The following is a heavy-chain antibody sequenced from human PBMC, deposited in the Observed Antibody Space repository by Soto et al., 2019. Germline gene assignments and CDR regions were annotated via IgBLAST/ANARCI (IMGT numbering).Heavy chain of an antibody. D-gene: IGHD3-10*01. V-gene: IGHV3-66*01. CDR2: IYSGGST. Sequence: SLRLSCAASGFTVSSNYMSWVRQAPGKGLEWVSVIYSGGSTYYADSVKGRFTISRDNSKNTLYLQMNSLRAEDTAVYYCARASITPYYYYGMDVWGQGTTVTVSS. CDR1: GFTVSSNY. J-gene: IGHJ6*02. CDR3: ARASITPYYYYGMDV.